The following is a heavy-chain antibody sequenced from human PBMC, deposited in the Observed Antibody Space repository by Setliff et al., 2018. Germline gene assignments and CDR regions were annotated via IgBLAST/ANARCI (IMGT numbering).Heavy chain of an antibody. J-gene: IGHJ4*02. D-gene: IGHD2-2*01. Sequence: PSETLSLTCTVSGGSISSSSYYWGWIRQPPGKGLEWIGSIYYSGATNYNPSLKSRVTISVDKSTNHFSLELNSVTAADAAIYYCATVPGGCSGTSCQIPNWGQGILVTVSS. CDR1: GGSISSSSYY. CDR2: IYYSGAT. V-gene: IGHV4-39*07. CDR3: ATVPGGCSGTSCQIPN.